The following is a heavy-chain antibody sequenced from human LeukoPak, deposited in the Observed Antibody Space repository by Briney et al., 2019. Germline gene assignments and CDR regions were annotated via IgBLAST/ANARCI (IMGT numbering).Heavy chain of an antibody. J-gene: IGHJ4*02. V-gene: IGHV3-7*01. CDR2: IKQDGSEN. Sequence: PGGSLRLSCAASGVTFSSYWMSWVRQAPGKGLEWVANIKQDGSENNHVDSVKGRFTISRDNAKNSLYLQMNSLRTEDTAVYYCARTGNYFDYWGQGTLVTVSS. D-gene: IGHD3-10*01. CDR1: GVTFSSYW. CDR3: ARTGNYFDY.